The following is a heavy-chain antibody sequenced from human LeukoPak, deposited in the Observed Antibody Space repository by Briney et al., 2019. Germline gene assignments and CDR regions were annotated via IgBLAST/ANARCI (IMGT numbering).Heavy chain of an antibody. Sequence: ASVKVSCKASGYTFTSYGISWVRQAPGQGLEWMGWISAYNGNTNYAQKLRGRVTMTTDTSTSTAYMELWSLRSDDTAVYYCAREVAGTLDNWFDPWGQGTLVTVSS. J-gene: IGHJ5*02. CDR2: ISAYNGNT. CDR3: AREVAGTLDNWFDP. D-gene: IGHD6-19*01. CDR1: GYTFTSYG. V-gene: IGHV1-18*04.